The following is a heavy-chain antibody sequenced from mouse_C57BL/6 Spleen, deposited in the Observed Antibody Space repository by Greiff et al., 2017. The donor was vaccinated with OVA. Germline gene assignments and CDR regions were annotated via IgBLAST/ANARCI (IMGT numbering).Heavy chain of an antibody. CDR1: GYTFTSYW. CDR3: ARRGSSGPWFAY. Sequence: VQLQQPGAELVKPGASVKMSCKASGYTFTSYWITWVKQRPGQGLEWIGDIYPGSGSTNYNEKFKSKATLTVDTSSSTAYMQLSSLTSEDSAVYYCARRGSSGPWFAYWGKGTLVTVSA. V-gene: IGHV1-55*01. CDR2: IYPGSGST. D-gene: IGHD3-2*02. J-gene: IGHJ3*01.